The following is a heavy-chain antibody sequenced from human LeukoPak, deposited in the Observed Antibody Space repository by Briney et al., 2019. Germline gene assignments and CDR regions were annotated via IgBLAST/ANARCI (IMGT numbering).Heavy chain of an antibody. CDR3: ARPPLWFGELLSTDY. J-gene: IGHJ4*02. D-gene: IGHD3-10*01. CDR2: IWYDGSNK. CDR1: GFTFSSYG. Sequence: PGRSLRLSCAASGFTFSSYGMHWVRQAPGKGLEWVAVIWYDGSNKYYADSVKGRFTISRDNSKNTLYLQMNSLRAEDTAVYYCARPPLWFGELLSTDYWGQGTLVTVSS. V-gene: IGHV3-33*01.